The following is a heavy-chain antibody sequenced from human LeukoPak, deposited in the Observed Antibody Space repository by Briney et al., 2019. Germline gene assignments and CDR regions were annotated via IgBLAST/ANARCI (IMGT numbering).Heavy chain of an antibody. CDR1: GFTFSSYW. CDR2: ILYDGSNK. D-gene: IGHD2-15*01. V-gene: IGHV3-30-3*01. CDR3: ARYETDCSGGSCYGAFDI. J-gene: IGHJ3*02. Sequence: QTGGSLRLSCAASGFTFSSYWMSWVRQAPGKGLGWVAVILYDGSNKYYADSVKGRFTISRDNSKNTLYLQMNSLRAEDTAVYCCARYETDCSGGSCYGAFDIWGQGTMVTVSS.